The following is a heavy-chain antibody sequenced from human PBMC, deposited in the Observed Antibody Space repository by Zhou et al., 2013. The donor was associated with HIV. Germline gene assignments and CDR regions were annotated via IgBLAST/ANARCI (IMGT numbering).Heavy chain of an antibody. J-gene: IGHJ6*03. CDR1: GYTFNNYG. CDR2: ISGYNGNT. Sequence: QVQLVQSGAEVKNPGASVKVSCKASGYTFNNYGISWVRQAPGQGLEWMGWISGYNGNTNYAQKFQGRVAMTTDTSTSTAYMELSSLRSEDTAVYYCARGAQRWELRSYYYYMDVWGKGTTVTVSS. V-gene: IGHV1-18*01. CDR3: ARGAQRWELRSYYYYMDV. D-gene: IGHD1-26*01.